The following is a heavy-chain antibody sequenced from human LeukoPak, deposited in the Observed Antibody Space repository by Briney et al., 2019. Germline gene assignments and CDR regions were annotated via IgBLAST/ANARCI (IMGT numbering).Heavy chain of an antibody. CDR3: VLWESADY. Sequence: HTGGSLRLSCAASGFTFSNYGMHWVRQAPGKGLEWVAVISYDGSNKYYADSVKGRFTISRDNSKNTLYLQMNSLRAEDTAVYYCVLWESADYWGQGTLVIVSS. CDR2: ISYDGSNK. J-gene: IGHJ4*02. V-gene: IGHV3-30*03. CDR1: GFTFSNYG. D-gene: IGHD3-16*01.